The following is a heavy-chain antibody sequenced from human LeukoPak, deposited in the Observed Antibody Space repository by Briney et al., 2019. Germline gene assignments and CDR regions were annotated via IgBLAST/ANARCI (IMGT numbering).Heavy chain of an antibody. Sequence: EASVKVSCKASGYTFTSYDINWVRQATGQGLEWMGWMNPNSGNTGYAQKFQGRVTITRNTSISTAYMELSSLRSEDTAVYYCARGKFSGYPVHLHYWGQGTLVTVSS. CDR2: MNPNSGNT. J-gene: IGHJ4*02. CDR1: GYTFTSYD. CDR3: ARGKFSGYPVHLHY. D-gene: IGHD3-22*01. V-gene: IGHV1-8*03.